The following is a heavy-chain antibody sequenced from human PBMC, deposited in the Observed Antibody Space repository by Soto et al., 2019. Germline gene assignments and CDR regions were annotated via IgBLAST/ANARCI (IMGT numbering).Heavy chain of an antibody. CDR1: GFTVSSNY. CDR3: ARDRNAYYFDY. Sequence: GGSLRLSCAASGFTVSSNYMSWVRQAPGRGLEWVSVIYSGGSTYYADSVKGRFTISRDNSKNTLYLQMNSLRAEDTAVYYCARDRNAYYFDYWGQGTLVTVSS. D-gene: IGHD1-1*01. J-gene: IGHJ4*02. V-gene: IGHV3-66*01. CDR2: IYSGGST.